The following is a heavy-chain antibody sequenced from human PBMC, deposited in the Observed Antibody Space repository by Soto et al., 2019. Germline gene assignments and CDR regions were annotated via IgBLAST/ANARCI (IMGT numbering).Heavy chain of an antibody. CDR1: GGSISSSSYY. J-gene: IGHJ4*02. Sequence: SETLSLTCTVSGGSISSSSYYWGWIRQPPGKGLEWIGSIYYSGSTYYNPSLKSRVTISVDTSKNQFSLKLSSVTAADTAVYYCARHGLQLVGSYLDYWGQGTLVTVSS. D-gene: IGHD6-13*01. V-gene: IGHV4-39*01. CDR3: ARHGLQLVGSYLDY. CDR2: IYYSGST.